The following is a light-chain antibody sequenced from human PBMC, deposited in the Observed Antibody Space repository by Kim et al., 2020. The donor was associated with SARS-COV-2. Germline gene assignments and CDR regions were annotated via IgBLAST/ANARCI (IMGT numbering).Light chain of an antibody. CDR3: SAWDRRLGAWV. CDR1: TNNVGDTG. J-gene: IGLJ2*01. CDR2: RNN. Sequence: TATLTYTGGTNNVGDTGATWLQHHQGHPPKLLSYRNNNRPSGISERLSASRSGTAASLTITGLQPEDEADYYCSAWDRRLGAWVFGGGTQLTVL. V-gene: IGLV10-54*01.